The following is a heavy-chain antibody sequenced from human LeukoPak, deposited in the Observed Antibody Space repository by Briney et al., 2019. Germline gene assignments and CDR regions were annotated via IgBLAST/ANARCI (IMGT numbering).Heavy chain of an antibody. CDR2: ISAYNGNT. J-gene: IGHJ5*02. CDR3: ARARVEMATIFWFDP. V-gene: IGHV1-18*01. D-gene: IGHD5-24*01. Sequence: ASVKVSCKASGYTFTSYDINWVRQATGQGLEWMGWISAYNGNTNYAQKLQGRVTMTTDTSTSTAYMELRSLRSDDTAVYYCARARVEMATIFWFDPWGQGTLVTVSS. CDR1: GYTFTSYD.